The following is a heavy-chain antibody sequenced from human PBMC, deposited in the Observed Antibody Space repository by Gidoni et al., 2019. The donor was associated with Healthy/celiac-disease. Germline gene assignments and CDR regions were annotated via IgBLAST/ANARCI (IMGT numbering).Heavy chain of an antibody. D-gene: IGHD3-22*01. J-gene: IGHJ4*02. CDR1: GFTFISYG. CDR2: ISYDGSNK. CDR3: AKERGVNYYDSSGYYY. V-gene: IGHV3-30*18. Sequence: QVQLVESGGGVVQPGRSLRLSCAASGFTFISYGMHWVRQAPGKGLEWVAVISYDGSNKDYADAVKGRFTISRDNSKNTLYLQMNSLRAEDTAVYYCAKERGVNYYDSSGYYYWGQGTLVTVSS.